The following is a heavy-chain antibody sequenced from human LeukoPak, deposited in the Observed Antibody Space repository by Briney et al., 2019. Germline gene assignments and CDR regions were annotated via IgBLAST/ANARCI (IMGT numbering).Heavy chain of an antibody. CDR2: VYHSGYT. V-gene: IGHV4-59*01. CDR3: ARNAQRQGGLGYTYGHWYFAL. D-gene: IGHD5-18*01. J-gene: IGHJ2*01. CDR1: DDSISRYY. Sequence: SETLSLSCNVSDDSISRYYWSWIRQPPARGLEWIGQVYHSGYTDYNPSLPSRVTMSVATSKNQFSLKLTSVTAADTAVYYCARNAQRQGGLGYTYGHWYFALWGRGTLVTVSS.